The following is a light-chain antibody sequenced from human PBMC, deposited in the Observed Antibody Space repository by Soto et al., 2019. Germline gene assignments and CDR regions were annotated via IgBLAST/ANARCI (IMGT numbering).Light chain of an antibody. V-gene: IGLV1-40*01. CDR2: GNS. CDR1: SSNIGAGYD. CDR3: QSYDSGLSVLYV. J-gene: IGLJ1*01. Sequence: QSVLTQPPSVSGVPGQRVTISCTGSSSNIGAGYDVHWYQQLPGTAPKLLIYGNSNRPSGVPDRFSGSKSGTSASLAITGLQAEDEADYYCQSYDSGLSVLYVFGTGTKLTVL.